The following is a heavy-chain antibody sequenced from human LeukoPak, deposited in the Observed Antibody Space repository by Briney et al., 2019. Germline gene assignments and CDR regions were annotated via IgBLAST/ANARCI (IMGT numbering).Heavy chain of an antibody. V-gene: IGHV1-18*01. CDR1: GYTFSSYG. Sequence: ASVKVSCKASGYTFSSYGIAWVRQAPGQGLEWMGWISGYNGNTNYAQKLQGRVSMTTDTSTTTAYMELRSLTSDNTALYYCARSSLGTITAGPFDYWGQGTLVTVSS. J-gene: IGHJ4*02. D-gene: IGHD5-12*01. CDR2: ISGYNGNT. CDR3: ARSSLGTITAGPFDY.